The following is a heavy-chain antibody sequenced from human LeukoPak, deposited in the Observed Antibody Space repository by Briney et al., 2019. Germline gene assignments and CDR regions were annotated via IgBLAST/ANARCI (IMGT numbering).Heavy chain of an antibody. D-gene: IGHD5-18*01. J-gene: IGHJ5*01. V-gene: IGHV3-21*01. Sequence: GGSLRLSCAASGFTFSSYSMNWVRQAPGKGLEWVSSISSSSSYIYYADSVKGRFTISRDNAKTSLYLQMNSLRAEDTAVYYCARSPAGYRYGFDSWGQGTLVTVSS. CDR3: ARSPAGYRYGFDS. CDR1: GFTFSSYS. CDR2: ISSSSSYI.